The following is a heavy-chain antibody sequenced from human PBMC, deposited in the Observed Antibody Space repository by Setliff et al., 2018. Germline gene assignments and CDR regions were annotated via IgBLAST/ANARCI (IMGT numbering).Heavy chain of an antibody. CDR3: ARGPPDFVVVPAAAKFDY. D-gene: IGHD2-2*01. J-gene: IGHJ4*02. CDR1: GYTFANYG. V-gene: IGHV1-3*01. CDR2: INAGNGDT. Sequence: ASVKVSCKASGYTFANYGLHWVRQAPGQRLEWMGWINAGNGDTKFSQKFQDTITMTADTSASTAYMELRSLRSDDTAVYYCARGPPDFVVVPAAAKFDYWGQGTLVTVLL.